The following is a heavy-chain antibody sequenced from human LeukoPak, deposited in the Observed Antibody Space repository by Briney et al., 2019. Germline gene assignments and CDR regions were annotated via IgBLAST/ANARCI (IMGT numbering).Heavy chain of an antibody. J-gene: IGHJ4*02. V-gene: IGHV1-18*01. CDR2: ISADNGNT. CDR3: ARDRMPDYGDHMVFGGYSDY. CDR1: GYTFTTYG. Sequence: GASVKVSCKASGYTFTTYGISCVREAPGQGLEWMGWISADNGNTNYAQNLQGRVTMTTDTSTRTAYMELRSLRADDTAVYYCARDRMPDYGDHMVFGGYSDYWGQGTLVTVSS. D-gene: IGHD4-17*01.